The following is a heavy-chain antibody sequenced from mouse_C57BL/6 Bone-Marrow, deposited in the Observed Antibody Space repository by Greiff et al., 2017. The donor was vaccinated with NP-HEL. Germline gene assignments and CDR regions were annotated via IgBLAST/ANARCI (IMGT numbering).Heavy chain of an antibody. J-gene: IGHJ4*01. CDR2: IDPETGGT. CDR3: TGYAMDY. CDR1: GYTFTDYE. Sequence: QVQLQQSGAELVRPGASVTLSCKASGYTFTDYEMHWVKQTPVHGLEWIGAIDPETGGTAYNQKFKGKAILTADKSSSTAYMELRSLTSEDSAFYYCTGYAMDYWGQGTSVTVSS. V-gene: IGHV1-15*01.